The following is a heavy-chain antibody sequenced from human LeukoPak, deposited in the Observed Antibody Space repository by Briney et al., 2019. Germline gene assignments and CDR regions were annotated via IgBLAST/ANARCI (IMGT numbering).Heavy chain of an antibody. CDR1: GYTFTSYG. Sequence: ASVKVSCKASGYTFTSYGISWVRQAPGQGLEWMGWISAYNGNTNYAQKLQGRVTMTTDTSTSTAYMELRSLRSGDMAVYYCARWPMTKGAFDIWGQGTMVTVSS. J-gene: IGHJ3*02. CDR2: ISAYNGNT. CDR3: ARWPMTKGAFDI. D-gene: IGHD4-11*01. V-gene: IGHV1-18*03.